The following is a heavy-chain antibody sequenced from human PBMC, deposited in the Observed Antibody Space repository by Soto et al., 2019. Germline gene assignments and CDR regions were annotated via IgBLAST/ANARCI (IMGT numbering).Heavy chain of an antibody. CDR1: GGTFSSYA. D-gene: IGHD3-22*01. J-gene: IGHJ6*02. CDR2: IIPIFGTA. Sequence: GASVKVSCKASGGTFSSYAISWVRQAPGQGLEWMGGIIPIFGTANYAQKFQGRVTITADESTSTAYMELSSLRSEDTAVYYCARDSIYYDSSGYYSHGMDVWGQGTTVTVSS. CDR3: ARDSIYYDSSGYYSHGMDV. V-gene: IGHV1-69*13.